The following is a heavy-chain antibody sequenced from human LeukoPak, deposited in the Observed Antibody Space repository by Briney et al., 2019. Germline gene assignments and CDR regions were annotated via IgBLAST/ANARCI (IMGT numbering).Heavy chain of an antibody. D-gene: IGHD3-22*01. J-gene: IGHJ5*02. CDR2: SYTSGST. CDR3: ARGLHYYDSSGYLFRDWFDP. V-gene: IGHV4-4*07. Sequence: SETLSLTCTVAVGSISSYYWSWIRQPTGKGLEWIGRSYTSGSTNYNPSLKSRVTMSVDTSKNQFSLKLSSVPAADTAVYYCARGLHYYDSSGYLFRDWFDPWGQGTLVTVSS. CDR1: VGSISSYY.